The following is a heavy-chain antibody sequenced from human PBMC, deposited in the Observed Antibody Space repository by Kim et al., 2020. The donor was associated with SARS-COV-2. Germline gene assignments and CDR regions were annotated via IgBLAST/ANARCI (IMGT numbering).Heavy chain of an antibody. CDR2: IYHSRGS. Sequence: SETLSLTCAVSGGSISSGNWWSWVLQPPGRGLEWMGEIYHSRGSNYYTSLKRRVTISVDKSKNQFSLQLISVTAADTAVYYCARSITIFGMVITFDYWG. CDR3: ARSITIFGMVITFDY. CDR1: GGSISSGNW. J-gene: IGHJ4*01. V-gene: IGHV4-4*02. D-gene: IGHD3-3*01.